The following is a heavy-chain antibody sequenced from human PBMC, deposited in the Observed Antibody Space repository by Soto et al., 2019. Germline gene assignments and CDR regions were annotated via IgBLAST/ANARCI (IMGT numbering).Heavy chain of an antibody. J-gene: IGHJ6*02. CDR1: GFTFSDYY. Sequence: QVQLVESGGDLVEPGGSLRLSCAASGFTFSDYYMSWIRQAPGKGLEWVSYISNSGSTKFYADSVTGRFTISRDNAKNSLHLQMNSLRVDDTAVYFCARGPRWEPGLSTFYAMGVWGQGTTVTVSS. CDR3: ARGPRWEPGLSTFYAMGV. V-gene: IGHV3-11*01. D-gene: IGHD1-26*01. CDR2: ISNSGSTK.